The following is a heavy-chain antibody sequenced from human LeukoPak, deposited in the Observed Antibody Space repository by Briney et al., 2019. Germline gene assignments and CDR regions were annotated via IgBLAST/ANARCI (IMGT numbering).Heavy chain of an antibody. CDR1: GFTFSSYA. CDR2: ISSNGGST. D-gene: IGHD5-18*01. CDR3: VKDRGIQLWDFDY. Sequence: GGSLRLSCAASGFTFSSYAMHWVRQAPGKGLEYVSAISSNGGSTYYANSVKGRFTISRDNSENTLYLQMGSLRAEDMAVYYCVKDRGIQLWDFDYWGQGTLVTVSS. J-gene: IGHJ4*02. V-gene: IGHV3-64*01.